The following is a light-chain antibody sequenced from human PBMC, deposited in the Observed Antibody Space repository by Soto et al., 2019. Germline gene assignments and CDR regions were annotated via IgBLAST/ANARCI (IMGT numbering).Light chain of an antibody. CDR3: MQALQPPPIT. Sequence: DIVMTQSPLSLPVTPGEPASISCRSSQSLLHSTGYNFLDWYLQKPGQSPQLLISLASNRASGVPARFSGSGSGTDFTLKISRVEADDVGIYYCMQALQPPPITFGQGTRLEIK. CDR1: QSLLHSTGYNF. J-gene: IGKJ5*01. CDR2: LAS. V-gene: IGKV2-28*01.